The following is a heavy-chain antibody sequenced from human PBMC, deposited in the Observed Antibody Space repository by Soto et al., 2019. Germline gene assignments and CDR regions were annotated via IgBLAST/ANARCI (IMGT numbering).Heavy chain of an antibody. D-gene: IGHD3-3*01. CDR1: GGSFRGYY. CDR2: SNHSGST. Sequence: QVLLQQWGAGLLKPSETLSLTCAAYGGSFRGYYWSWIRQPPGKGLEWIGESNHSGSTNYNPSLRRRVTLAVDPSKSQFDLKVSSVTAADTAVYCCARGGYSGFWSWYYPQPYVDFWGQGALVTVSS. V-gene: IGHV4-34*01. J-gene: IGHJ4*02. CDR3: ARGGYSGFWSWYYPQPYVDF.